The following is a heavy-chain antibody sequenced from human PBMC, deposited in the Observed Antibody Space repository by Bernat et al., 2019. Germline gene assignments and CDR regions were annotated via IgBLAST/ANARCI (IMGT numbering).Heavy chain of an antibody. D-gene: IGHD6-13*01. CDR3: AKDLTSSWYFDY. V-gene: IGHV3-23*01. J-gene: IGHJ4*02. CDR1: GFTFSSYA. CDR2: ISGSGGST. Sequence: EVQLLESGGGLVQPGGSLRLSCAASGFTFSSYAMSWVRQAPGKGLEWVSAISGSGGSTYYADSVKGRFSISRDNSKNTLYLQMNSLRAEDTAVYYCAKDLTSSWYFDYWGQGTLVTVSS.